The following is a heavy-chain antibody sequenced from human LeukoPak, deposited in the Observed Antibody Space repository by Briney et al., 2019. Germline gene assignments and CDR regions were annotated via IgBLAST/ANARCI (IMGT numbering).Heavy chain of an antibody. J-gene: IGHJ6*02. CDR3: ARDMPHYYYDSSGYYPKDYYYYGMDV. CDR2: ISSSSSTI. D-gene: IGHD3-22*01. Sequence: GSLRLSCAASGFTFSSYSMNWVRQAPGKGLEWVSYISSSSSTIYYADSVKGRFTISRDNSKNTLYLQMNSLRAEDTAVYYCARDMPHYYYDSSGYYPKDYYYYGMDVWGQGTTVTVSS. CDR1: GFTFSSYS. V-gene: IGHV3-48*01.